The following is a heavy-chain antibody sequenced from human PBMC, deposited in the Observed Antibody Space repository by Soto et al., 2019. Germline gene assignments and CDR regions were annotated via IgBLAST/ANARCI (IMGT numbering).Heavy chain of an antibody. CDR3: ARTTSPAPFYDASADYER. Sequence: SETLSLTCHVSPGHISSGNYFWSWIRQSPGKGLEWIGHIYYSGDTFYNPSLKSRLTISVDPSKNQFSLKLSSVTAADTAVYYCARTTSPAPFYDASADYERWGQGTLVTVSS. CDR1: PGHISSGNYF. V-gene: IGHV4-30-4*01. J-gene: IGHJ4*02. CDR2: IYYSGDT. D-gene: IGHD3-22*01.